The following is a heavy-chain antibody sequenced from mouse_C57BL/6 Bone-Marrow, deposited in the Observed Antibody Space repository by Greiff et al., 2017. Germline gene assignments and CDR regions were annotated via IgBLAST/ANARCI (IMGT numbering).Heavy chain of an antibody. V-gene: IGHV1-61*01. CDR3: ARSYEGAMEY. CDR2: IYPSDSST. CDR1: GYTFTSYW. D-gene: IGHD2-12*01. Sequence: QVHVKQPGAELVRPGSSVKLSCKASGYTFTSYWMDWVKQRPGQGLEWIGNIYPSDSSTNYNQKFKIKATLTVDTSSSTAYMPLSTLTSEGSSVYDCARSYEGAMEYWGQGTSVTVAS. J-gene: IGHJ4*01.